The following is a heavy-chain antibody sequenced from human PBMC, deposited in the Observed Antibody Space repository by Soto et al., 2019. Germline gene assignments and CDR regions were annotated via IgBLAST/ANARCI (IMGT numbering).Heavy chain of an antibody. J-gene: IGHJ3*02. D-gene: IGHD5-18*01. Sequence: GESLKISCKGSGYSFTSYWIGWVRQMPGKGLEWMGIIYPGDSDTRYSPSFQGQVTISADKSTSTAYLQWSSLKASDTAMYYSASFFDTDMVTRAFDICGQPSMVTVS. V-gene: IGHV5-51*01. CDR3: ASFFDTDMVTRAFDI. CDR1: GYSFTSYW. CDR2: IYPGDSDT.